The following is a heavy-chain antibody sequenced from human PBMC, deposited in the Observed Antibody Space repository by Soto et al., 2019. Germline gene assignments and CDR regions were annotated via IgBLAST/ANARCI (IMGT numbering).Heavy chain of an antibody. CDR2: ISAYNDNT. J-gene: IGHJ2*01. V-gene: IGHV1-18*01. CDR3: ARGAKGAGDWYFDL. CDR1: GYTFTRYG. Sequence: QVQVVQSEPEVKKPGASVKVSCKGSGYTFTRYGMSWVRQAPGQGLEWMGWISAYNDNTNYARKFQGRVTMTRDTSTGTGSMELRSLRSDDTAVYYCARGAKGAGDWYFDLWGRGTLVTVSS. D-gene: IGHD3-10*01.